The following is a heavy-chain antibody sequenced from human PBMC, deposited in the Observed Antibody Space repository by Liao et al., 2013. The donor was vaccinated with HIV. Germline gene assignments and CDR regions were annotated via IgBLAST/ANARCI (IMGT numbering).Heavy chain of an antibody. J-gene: IGHJ4*02. CDR2: IYSSGSA. D-gene: IGHD3-3*01. CDR1: GGSISSYY. CDR3: ARAGYDFWSGYYFDY. V-gene: IGHV4-4*07. Sequence: QLQLQESGPGLVKPSETLSLTCTVSGGSISSYYWSWIRQPAGKGLEWIGRIYSSGSANYNPSLKSRITISLDTSKNQFSLKLTSVTAADAAVYHCARAGYDFWSGYYFDYWGQGTLVTVSS.